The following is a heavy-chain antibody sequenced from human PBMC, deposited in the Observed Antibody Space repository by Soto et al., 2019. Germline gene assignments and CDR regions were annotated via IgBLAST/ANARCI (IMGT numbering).Heavy chain of an antibody. V-gene: IGHV3-30-3*01. CDR3: ARGSLAYCSGDCQTPFDY. J-gene: IGHJ4*02. CDR2: ISYDGSNK. CDR1: GFTFSSYA. D-gene: IGHD2-21*02. Sequence: QVQLVESGGGVVQPGRSLRLSCAASGFTFSSYAMHWVRQAPGKGLEWVAVISYDGSNKYYADSVKGRFTISRDNSKNTLYLQMNSLRAEHTAVYYCARGSLAYCSGDCQTPFDYWGQGTLVTVSS.